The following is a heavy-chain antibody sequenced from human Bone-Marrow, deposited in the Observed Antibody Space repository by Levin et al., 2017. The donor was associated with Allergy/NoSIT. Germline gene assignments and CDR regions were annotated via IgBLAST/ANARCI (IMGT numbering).Heavy chain of an antibody. V-gene: IGHV3-9*01. CDR1: GFIFDDYA. J-gene: IGHJ4*02. Sequence: SCAASGFIFDDYAMHWVRQAPGKGLEWVSGISWNSVTIDYADSVKGRFTISRDNAKNSLSLQMNSLRAEDTALYYCTKDRDSLIGSAGYFDFWGQGTVVTVSS. D-gene: IGHD6-13*01. CDR2: ISWNSVTI. CDR3: TKDRDSLIGSAGYFDF.